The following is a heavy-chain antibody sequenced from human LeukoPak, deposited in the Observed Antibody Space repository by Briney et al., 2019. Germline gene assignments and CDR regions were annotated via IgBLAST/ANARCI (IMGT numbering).Heavy chain of an antibody. J-gene: IGHJ4*02. V-gene: IGHV4-38-2*02. Sequence: SETLSLTCTVSGYSISSGYYWGWIRQPPGKGLEWIGSIYHSGSTYYNPSLKSRVTISVDTSKNQFSLKLSSVTAADTAVYYCARVYTPESSRWYEPDEGPFDYWGQGTLVTVSS. D-gene: IGHD6-19*01. CDR3: ARVYTPESSRWYEPDEGPFDY. CDR2: IYHSGST. CDR1: GYSISSGYY.